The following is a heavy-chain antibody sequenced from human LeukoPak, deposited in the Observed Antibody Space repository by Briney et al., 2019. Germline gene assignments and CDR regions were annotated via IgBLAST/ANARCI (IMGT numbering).Heavy chain of an antibody. Sequence: GGSLRLSCAASGFTVSSYAMHWVRQSMGKGLEWVSALGIAGDTFYPDSVKGRFTISRENARNSLYLQINSLRAEDTAMYYCARQMQSHGNFDSWGQGTLVTVSS. CDR2: LGIAGDT. J-gene: IGHJ4*02. D-gene: IGHD1-26*01. V-gene: IGHV3-13*01. CDR3: ARQMQSHGNFDS. CDR1: GFTVSSYA.